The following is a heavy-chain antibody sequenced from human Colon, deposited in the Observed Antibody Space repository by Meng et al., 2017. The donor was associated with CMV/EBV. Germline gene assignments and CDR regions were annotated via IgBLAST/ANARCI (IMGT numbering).Heavy chain of an antibody. J-gene: IGHJ4*02. Sequence: QVHVVGVGGGVVQPGRFLRLSWASSGFTLSSYAMHQVRQAPGKGLEWVAVISYDGSNKYYADSVKGRFTISRDNSKNTLYLQMNRLRAEDTAVYYCARDGEKQVFDYWGQGTLVTVSS. V-gene: IGHV3-30-3*01. CDR1: GFTLSSYA. CDR3: ARDGEKQVFDY. CDR2: ISYDGSNK. D-gene: IGHD7-27*01.